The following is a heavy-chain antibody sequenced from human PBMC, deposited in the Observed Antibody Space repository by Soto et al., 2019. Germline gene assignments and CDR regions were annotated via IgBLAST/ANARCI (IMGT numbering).Heavy chain of an antibody. J-gene: IGHJ6*01. Sequence: QTLSLSCVISGESVSGYRAAWNWFWQSPSRGLEWLARTYYMSKWHIEYPASVTGGMTINPDTSKNQFSLQLNYLTPEDTAVYYCATGMLIRGHHYDLDVWGQGTSVTVPS. CDR2: TYYMSKWHI. CDR3: ATGMLIRGHHYDLDV. D-gene: IGHD3-10*01. V-gene: IGHV6-1*01. CDR1: GESVSGYRAA.